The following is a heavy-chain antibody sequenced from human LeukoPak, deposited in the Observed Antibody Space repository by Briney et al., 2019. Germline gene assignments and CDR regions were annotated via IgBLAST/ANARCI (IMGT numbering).Heavy chain of an antibody. V-gene: IGHV4-34*01. CDR3: ARGRTVFDY. CDR2: INHNGST. D-gene: IGHD4-17*01. Sequence: SETLSLTCAVYGGSFSGYYWSWTRQPPGKGLEWIGEINHNGSTNYNSSLKSRVTISVDTSKNQFSLKLSSMTAADTAVYYCARGRTVFDYWGQGTLVTVSS. J-gene: IGHJ4*02. CDR1: GGSFSGYY.